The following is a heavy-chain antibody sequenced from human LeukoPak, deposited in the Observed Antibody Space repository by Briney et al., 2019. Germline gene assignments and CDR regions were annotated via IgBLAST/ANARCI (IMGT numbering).Heavy chain of an antibody. Sequence: GGSLRLSCAASGFTFSSYSMNWVRQAPGKGLEWVSSISSSSSYIYYADSVKGRFTISRDNSKNTLYLQMNSLRAEDTAVYYCARAHFDWLQNYYFDYWGQGTLVTVSS. CDR3: ARAHFDWLQNYYFDY. CDR2: ISSSSSYI. D-gene: IGHD3-9*01. V-gene: IGHV3-21*04. J-gene: IGHJ4*02. CDR1: GFTFSSYS.